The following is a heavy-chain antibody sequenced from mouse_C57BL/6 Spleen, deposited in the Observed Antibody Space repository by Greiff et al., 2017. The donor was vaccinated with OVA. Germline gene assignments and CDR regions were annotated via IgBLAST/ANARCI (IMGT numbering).Heavy chain of an antibody. V-gene: IGHV14-1*01. D-gene: IGHD1-1*01. CDR1: GFNIKDYY. CDR3: TTTVVASDY. J-gene: IGHJ4*01. CDR2: IDPEDGDT. Sequence: EVKLVESGADLVRPGASVKLSCTASGFNIKDYYMHWVKQRPEQGLEWIGRIDPEDGDTEYAPKFQGQATLTADTSSNTAYLQLSSLTSEDTAVYYCTTTVVASDYWGQGTSVTVSS.